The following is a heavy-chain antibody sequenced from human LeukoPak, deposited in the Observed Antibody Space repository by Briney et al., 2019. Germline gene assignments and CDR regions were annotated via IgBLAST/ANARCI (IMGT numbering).Heavy chain of an antibody. CDR1: GYTFTCYG. V-gene: IGHV1-18*01. J-gene: IGHJ4*02. CDR2: ISAYNGNT. D-gene: IGHD2-15*01. Sequence: ASMKVSCKASGYTFTCYGISWVRQAPGQGLEWMGWISAYNGNTNYAQKLHGRVTMTTDTSTSTAYMELRSLRSDDTAVYYSARDVVPIVVVVAAPAFDYWGQGTLVTVSS. CDR3: ARDVVPIVVVVAAPAFDY.